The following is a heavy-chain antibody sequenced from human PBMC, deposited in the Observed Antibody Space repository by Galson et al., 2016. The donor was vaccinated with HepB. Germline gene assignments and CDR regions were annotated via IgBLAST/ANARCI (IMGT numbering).Heavy chain of an antibody. CDR2: ISHDGSNK. J-gene: IGHJ6*02. CDR3: VRGRKGAAAAGLLTYYFYYYGMDV. V-gene: IGHV3-30-3*01. CDR1: GFTLSSYV. Sequence: SLRLSCAASGFTLSSYVMYWVRQAPGKGLEWVAVISHDGSNKYYADSVKGRFTISRDSAKNTLYLQMNSLRAEDTAVYYCVRGRKGAAAAGLLTYYFYYYGMDVWGQGTTVTVSS. D-gene: IGHD6-13*01.